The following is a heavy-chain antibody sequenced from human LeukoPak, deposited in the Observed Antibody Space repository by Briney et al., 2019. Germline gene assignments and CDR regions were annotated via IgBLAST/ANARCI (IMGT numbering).Heavy chain of an antibody. V-gene: IGHV3-23*01. Sequence: TGGYLRLYCAASGFTFSSYAMSWVCQAPGKGLEWVSAISGSGSSTYYADSVKGRFTISRDNSKNTLYLQMNSLRAEDTAVYYCAKDFHRSGYYGTSDYWGQGTLVTVSS. CDR1: GFTFSSYA. D-gene: IGHD3-22*01. J-gene: IGHJ4*02. CDR2: ISGSGSST. CDR3: AKDFHRSGYYGTSDY.